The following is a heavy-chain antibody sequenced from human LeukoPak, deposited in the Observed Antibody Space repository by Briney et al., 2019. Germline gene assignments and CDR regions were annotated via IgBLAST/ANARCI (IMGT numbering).Heavy chain of an antibody. Sequence: SETLSLTCTVSGGSISSYYWSWIRQPPGKGLEWIGYIYYSGSTNYNPSLKSRVTISVDTSKNQFSLKLSSVTAADTAVYYCAREWRTAMVRYFDYWGQGTLVTVSS. V-gene: IGHV4-59*01. J-gene: IGHJ4*02. D-gene: IGHD5-18*01. CDR3: AREWRTAMVRYFDY. CDR1: GGSISSYY. CDR2: IYYSGST.